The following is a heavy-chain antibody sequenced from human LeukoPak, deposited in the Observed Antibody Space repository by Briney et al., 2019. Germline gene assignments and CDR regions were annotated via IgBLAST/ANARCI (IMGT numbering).Heavy chain of an antibody. CDR2: MNPNSGNT. V-gene: IGHV1-8*02. D-gene: IGHD3-10*01. CDR3: ARGGTYYGSGSYIY. J-gene: IGHJ4*02. CDR1: GYTFTGYY. Sequence: GASVKVSCKASGYTFTGYYIHWVRQAPGQGLEWMGWMNPNSGNTGYAQKFQGRVTMTRNTSISTAYMELSSLRSEDTAVYYCARGGTYYGSGSYIYWGQGTLVTVSS.